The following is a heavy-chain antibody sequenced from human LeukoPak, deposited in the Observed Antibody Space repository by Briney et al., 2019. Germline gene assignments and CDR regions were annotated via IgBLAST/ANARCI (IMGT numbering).Heavy chain of an antibody. CDR1: GVSISSGGYY. D-gene: IGHD3-9*01. CDR3: ARTYYDILTNGGEFDY. CDR2: IYYSGST. J-gene: IGHJ4*02. V-gene: IGHV4-31*03. Sequence: SETLSLTCTVSGVSISSGGYYWSWIRQHPGKGLEWIGYIYYSGSTYYNPSLKSRVTISVDTSKNQFSLKLSSVTAADTAVYYCARTYYDILTNGGEFDYWGQGTLVTVSS.